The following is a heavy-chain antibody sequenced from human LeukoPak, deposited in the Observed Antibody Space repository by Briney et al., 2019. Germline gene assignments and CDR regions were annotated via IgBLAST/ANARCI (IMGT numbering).Heavy chain of an antibody. V-gene: IGHV4-39*01. CDR2: IYYSGST. CDR3: ARALSDFAPFY. J-gene: IGHJ4*02. Sequence: PSETLSLTCTVSGGSISSSSYYWGWIRQPPGKGLEWIGSIYYSGSTYYNPSLKSRVTISVDTSKNQFSLKLSSVTAADTAVYYCARALSDFAPFYWGPGTLVTVSS. CDR1: GGSISSSSYY. D-gene: IGHD2-21*02.